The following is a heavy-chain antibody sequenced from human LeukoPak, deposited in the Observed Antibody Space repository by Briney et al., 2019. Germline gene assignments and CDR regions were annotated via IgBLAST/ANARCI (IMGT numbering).Heavy chain of an antibody. V-gene: IGHV3-30-3*01. D-gene: IGHD3-22*01. CDR2: ISYDGSNK. J-gene: IGHJ4*02. Sequence: GRPLRLSCAASGFTFSSYAMHWVRQAPGKGLEWVAVISYDGSNKYYADSVKGRFTISRDNSKNTLYLQMNSLRAEDTAVYYCARAPPYYYDSSGYYFGYFDYWGQGTLVTVSS. CDR1: GFTFSSYA. CDR3: ARAPPYYYDSSGYYFGYFDY.